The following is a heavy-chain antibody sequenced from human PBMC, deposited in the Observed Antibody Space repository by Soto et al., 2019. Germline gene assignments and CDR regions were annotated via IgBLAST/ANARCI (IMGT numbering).Heavy chain of an antibody. CDR1: GYSFTSYW. J-gene: IGHJ6*02. D-gene: IGHD6-6*01. CDR2: IYPGDSDT. Sequence: PGESLKISCKGSGYSFTSYWIGWVRQMPGKGLEWMGIIYPGDSDTRYSPSFQGQVTIPADKSISTAYLQWSSLKASDTAMYYCASSSGTDYYYYYGMDVWGQGTTVTVSS. CDR3: ASSSGTDYYYYYGMDV. V-gene: IGHV5-51*01.